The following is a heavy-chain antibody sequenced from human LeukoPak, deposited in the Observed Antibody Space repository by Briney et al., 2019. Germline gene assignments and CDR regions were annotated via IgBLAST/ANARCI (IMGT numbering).Heavy chain of an antibody. CDR2: IIPIFGTA. Sequence: SVRVSCKASGGTFSSYAISWVRQAPGQGLEWMGGIIPIFGTANYAQKFQGRVTITTDESTSTAYMELSSLRSEDTAVYDCARGLQLDAFDIWGQGTMVTVSS. CDR1: GGTFSSYA. CDR3: ARGLQLDAFDI. D-gene: IGHD5-24*01. V-gene: IGHV1-69*05. J-gene: IGHJ3*02.